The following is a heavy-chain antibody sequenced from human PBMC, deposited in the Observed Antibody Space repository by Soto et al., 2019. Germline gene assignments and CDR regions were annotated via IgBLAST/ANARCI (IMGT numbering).Heavy chain of an antibody. Sequence: PSQTLSLTCVISGDSVSSNSAAWNWIRQSPSRGLEWLGRTYYRSRWYNDYAVSVRSRITVNADTSKNQFSLHLNSVTPEDTAVYYCVGTSSLQWYYMDVWDKRTTVTVSS. V-gene: IGHV6-1*01. CDR2: TYYRSRWYN. J-gene: IGHJ6*03. CDR3: VGTSSLQWYYMDV. CDR1: GDSVSSNSAA. D-gene: IGHD1-7*01.